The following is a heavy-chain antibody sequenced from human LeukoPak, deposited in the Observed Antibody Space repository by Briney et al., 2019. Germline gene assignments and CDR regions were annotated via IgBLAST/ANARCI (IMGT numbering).Heavy chain of an antibody. J-gene: IGHJ4*02. CDR3: ARSRVTTIPNFDY. CDR1: GYTFTGYY. CDR2: INPNSGGT. D-gene: IGHD5-12*01. V-gene: IGHV1-2*06. Sequence: ASVKVSCKASGYTFTGYYMHWVRQAPGQGLEWMGRINPNSGGTNYAQKFQGRVTMTRDTSISTAYMELSRLRSDDTAVYYCARSRVTTIPNFDYWGQGTLVTVSS.